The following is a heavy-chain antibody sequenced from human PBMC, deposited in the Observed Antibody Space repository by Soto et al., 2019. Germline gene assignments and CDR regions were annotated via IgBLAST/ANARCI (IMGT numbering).Heavy chain of an antibody. CDR3: ARKILGSTSRPNYWYFDL. Sequence: EVQLLESGGGLVQPGGSLRLSCAGSGFTFINYAMNWVLQAPGEGLEWVSSISGGGDATFFADSVRGRFTISRDNSKNTVTLQMNSLGVDDTAVYYCARKILGSTSRPNYWYFDLWGRGTLVTVSS. D-gene: IGHD2-2*01. V-gene: IGHV3-23*01. CDR1: GFTFINYA. CDR2: ISGGGDAT. J-gene: IGHJ2*01.